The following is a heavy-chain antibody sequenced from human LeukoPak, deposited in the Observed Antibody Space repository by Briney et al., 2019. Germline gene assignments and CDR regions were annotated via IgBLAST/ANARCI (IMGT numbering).Heavy chain of an antibody. Sequence: GASVKVSCKASGYTFTGYYMHWVRQAPGQGLEWMGWINPNSGGTNYAQKFQGRVTMTRDTSISTAYMELSRLRSDDTAVYYCAGSAIAAAGLTFDCWGQGTLVTVSS. V-gene: IGHV1-2*02. J-gene: IGHJ4*02. D-gene: IGHD6-13*01. CDR2: INPNSGGT. CDR1: GYTFTGYY. CDR3: AGSAIAAAGLTFDC.